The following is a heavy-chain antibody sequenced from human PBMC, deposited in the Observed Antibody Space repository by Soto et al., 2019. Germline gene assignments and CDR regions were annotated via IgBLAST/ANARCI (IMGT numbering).Heavy chain of an antibody. CDR1: GFTFSSYA. CDR2: ISGSGGST. D-gene: IGHD3-22*01. V-gene: IGHV3-23*01. CDR3: AKRTYYYDSSGYYLTP. J-gene: IGHJ5*02. Sequence: GGYLGLSFAASGFTFSSYAMSWVRQAPGKGLEWVSAISGSGGSTYYADSVKGRFTISRDNSKNTLYLQMNSLRAEDTAVYYCAKRTYYYDSSGYYLTPWGQGTLVPVSS.